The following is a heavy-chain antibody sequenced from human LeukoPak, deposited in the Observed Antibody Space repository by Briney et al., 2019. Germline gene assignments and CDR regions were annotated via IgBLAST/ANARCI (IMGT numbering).Heavy chain of an antibody. CDR1: GGSISTSNYY. CDR3: ARSYCSSTSCPADY. D-gene: IGHD2-2*01. V-gene: IGHV4-61*05. CDR2: IYYSGST. Sequence: SETLSLTCTVSGGSISTSNYYWGWIRQPPGKGLEWIGYIYYSGSTIYNPSLKGRGTISVDTSKNHFSLKLSSVTAADTAVYYCARSYCSSTSCPADYWGQGTLVTVSS. J-gene: IGHJ4*02.